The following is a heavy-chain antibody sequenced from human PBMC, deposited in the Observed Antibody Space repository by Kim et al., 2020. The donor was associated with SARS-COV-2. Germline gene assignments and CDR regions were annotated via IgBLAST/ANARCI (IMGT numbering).Heavy chain of an antibody. Sequence: GGSLRLSCAASGFTFSSYAMIWVRQAPGKGLEWVSGSGGNTFYADSVKGRFTVSRDNSKNTLYLQMNSLRAEDTAVYYCAKGSAAVAGTWYFDFWGQGTLVTVSS. D-gene: IGHD6-19*01. CDR2: GSGGNT. CDR1: GFTFSSYA. CDR3: AKGSAAVAGTWYFDF. V-gene: IGHV3-23*01. J-gene: IGHJ4*02.